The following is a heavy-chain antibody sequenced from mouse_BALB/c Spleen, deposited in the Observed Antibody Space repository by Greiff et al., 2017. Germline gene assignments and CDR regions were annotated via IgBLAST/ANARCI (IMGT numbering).Heavy chain of an antibody. CDR2: ISSGGRYT. V-gene: IGHV5-9-4*01. Sequence: EVKVVESGGGLVKPGGSLKLSCAASGFTFSSYAMSWVRQSPEKRLEWVAEISSGGRYTYYPDTVTGRFTISRDNAKNTLYLEMSSLRSEDTAMYYCARDHFDVWGAGTTVTVSS. CDR3: ARDHFDV. CDR1: GFTFSSYA. J-gene: IGHJ1*01.